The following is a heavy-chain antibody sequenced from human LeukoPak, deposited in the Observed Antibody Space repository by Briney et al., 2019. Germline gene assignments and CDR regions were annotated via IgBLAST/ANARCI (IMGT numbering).Heavy chain of an antibody. CDR3: ARGGSSGWYVQNYFDT. J-gene: IGHJ5*02. CDR1: GYTFTGYY. CDR2: INPNSGGT. V-gene: IGHV1-2*02. Sequence: ASVKVSCKASGYTFTGYYLHWVRQAPGQGLEWMGWINPNSGGTNYAQTFQGRVTMTRDTSISTAYMELSRLRSDDTAVYYCARGGSSGWYVQNYFDTWGQRTLVTVSS. D-gene: IGHD6-19*01.